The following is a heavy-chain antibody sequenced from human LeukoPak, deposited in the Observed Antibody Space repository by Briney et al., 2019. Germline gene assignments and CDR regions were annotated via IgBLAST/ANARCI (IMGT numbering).Heavy chain of an antibody. J-gene: IGHJ3*02. CDR2: ISSSGSTI. CDR3: GRDASEVAFDI. Sequence: GGSLRLSCAASGFTFSDYYMSWIRQAPGKGLEWVSYISSSGSTIYYADSVKGRFTISRDNAKNSLYLQMNSLRAEDTAVYYCGRDASEVAFDIWGQGTMVTVSS. V-gene: IGHV3-11*01. CDR1: GFTFSDYY.